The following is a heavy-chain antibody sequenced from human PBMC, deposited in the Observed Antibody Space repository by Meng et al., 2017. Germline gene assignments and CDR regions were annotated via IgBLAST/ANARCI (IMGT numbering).Heavy chain of an antibody. V-gene: IGHV4-4*02. D-gene: IGHD2-15*01. CDR2: IFHTGNT. J-gene: IGHJ1*01. CDR3: VNYCSGGKCSPNEKTQH. Sequence: QMQLQESGPGLVKPSGTLSLTCAVSVASFSSGNWWGWVRQPPGKGLEWIGEIFHTGNTNYNPSLQSRVSLSIDKSKSQFSLKVISVTAADTAVYYCVNYCSGGKCSPNEKTQHWGQGTLVTVSS. CDR1: VASFSSGNW.